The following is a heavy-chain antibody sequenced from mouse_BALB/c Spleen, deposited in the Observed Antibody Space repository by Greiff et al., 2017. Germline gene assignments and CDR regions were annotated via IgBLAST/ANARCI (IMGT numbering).Heavy chain of an antibody. V-gene: IGHV1S81*02. Sequence: QVQLKQPGAELVKPGASVKLSCKASGYTFTSYWMHWVKQRPGQGLEWIGEINPSNGRTNYNEKFKSKATLTVDKSSSTAYMQLSSLTSEDSAVYYCSCDAMDYWGQGTSVTVSS. CDR2: INPSNGRT. J-gene: IGHJ4*01. CDR1: GYTFTSYW. CDR3: SCDAMDY.